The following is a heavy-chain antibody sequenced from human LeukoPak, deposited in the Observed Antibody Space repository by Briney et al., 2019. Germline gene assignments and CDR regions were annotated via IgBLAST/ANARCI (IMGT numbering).Heavy chain of an antibody. Sequence: GGSLRPSCAASGFTFSSYWMSWVRQAPGKGLEWVANIKQDGSEKYYVDSVKGRFTISRGNAKNSLYLQMNSLRAEDTAVYYCARGTRLSSSSWYYGMDVWGQGTTVTVSS. D-gene: IGHD6-13*01. V-gene: IGHV3-7*01. CDR3: ARGTRLSSSSWYYGMDV. CDR2: IKQDGSEK. CDR1: GFTFSSYW. J-gene: IGHJ6*02.